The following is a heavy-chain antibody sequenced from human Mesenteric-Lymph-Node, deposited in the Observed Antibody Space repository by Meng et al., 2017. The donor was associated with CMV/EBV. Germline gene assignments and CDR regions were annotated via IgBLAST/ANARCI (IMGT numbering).Heavy chain of an antibody. CDR1: AFTFSDYA. CDR3: AKDRAPVAHYNWFDP. V-gene: IGHV3-30-3*02. J-gene: IGHJ5*02. Sequence: SAFTFSDYAMHWVRKAPGKGLEWVAVISYAGSNTYYAASVKSRFTISRNNSKNTLYLQMNSLRAEDTAVYYCAKDRAPVAHYNWFDPWGQGTLVTVSS. CDR2: ISYAGSNT.